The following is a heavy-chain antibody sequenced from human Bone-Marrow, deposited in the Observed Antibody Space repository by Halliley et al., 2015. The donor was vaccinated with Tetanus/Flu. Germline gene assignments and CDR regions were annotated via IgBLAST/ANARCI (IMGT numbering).Heavy chain of an antibody. J-gene: IGHJ4*02. Sequence: LRLSCTVSGGSITSSSYYWGWIRQSPGKGLEWIGHISSRGSTYYEPSLKRRVTISVDTSKNQVSLTLTSVTAADTAVYFCAREVGDNSLHYLGQGTQVPVSS. V-gene: IGHV4-39*01. CDR1: GGSITSSSYY. CDR3: AREVGDNSLHY. CDR2: ISSRGST. D-gene: IGHD1-20*01.